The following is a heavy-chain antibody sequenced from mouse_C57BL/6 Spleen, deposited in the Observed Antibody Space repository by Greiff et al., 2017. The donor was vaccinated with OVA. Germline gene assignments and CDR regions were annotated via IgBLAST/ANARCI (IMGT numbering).Heavy chain of an antibody. CDR1: GYTFTSYW. V-gene: IGHV1-52*01. J-gene: IGHJ4*01. CDR3: ARSRDYDNYYYAMDY. Sequence: QVQLQQPGAELVRPGSSVKLSCKASGYTFTSYWMHWVKQRPIQGLEWIGNIDPSDSETHYNQKFKDKATLTVDKSSSTAYMQLSSLTSEDSAVYYCARSRDYDNYYYAMDYWGQGTSVTVSS. D-gene: IGHD2-4*01. CDR2: IDPSDSET.